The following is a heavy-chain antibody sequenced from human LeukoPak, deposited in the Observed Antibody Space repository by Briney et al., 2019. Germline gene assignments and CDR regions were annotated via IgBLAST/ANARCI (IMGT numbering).Heavy chain of an antibody. D-gene: IGHD3-10*01. CDR3: ARRKANTDGEIDH. CDR2: ISSSGSFI. Sequence: GGSLRLSCAASGFTFSSYNMNWVRQAPGEGLEWVSFISSSGSFIEYADSVKGRFTISRDNAKNSLYPQMSSLRAEDTAVYYCARRKANTDGEIDHWGQGTLVTVSS. J-gene: IGHJ4*02. CDR1: GFTFSSYN. V-gene: IGHV3-48*01.